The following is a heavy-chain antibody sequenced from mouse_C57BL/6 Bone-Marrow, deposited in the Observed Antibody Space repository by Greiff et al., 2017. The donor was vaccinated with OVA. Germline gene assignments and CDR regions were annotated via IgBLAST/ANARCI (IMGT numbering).Heavy chain of an antibody. D-gene: IGHD1-1*01. CDR1: GYTFTGYW. Sequence: VQLQESGAELMKPGASVKLSCKATGYTFTGYWIEWVKQRPGHGLEWIGEILPGSGSTNYNEKFKGKATFTADTSSNTAYMQLSSLTTEDSAIYYCARSRITTVVARDWYFDVWGTGTTVTVSS. CDR3: ARSRITTVVARDWYFDV. CDR2: ILPGSGST. J-gene: IGHJ1*03. V-gene: IGHV1-9*01.